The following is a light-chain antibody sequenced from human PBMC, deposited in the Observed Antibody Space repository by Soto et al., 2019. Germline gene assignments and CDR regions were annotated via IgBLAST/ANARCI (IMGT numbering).Light chain of an antibody. J-gene: IGKJ1*01. V-gene: IGKV3-20*01. Sequence: EIVLTQSPGTLSLSPGERATLSCRASQTVRSSSLAWYQQKPGQAPRLLIFGASTRAAGFPDRFSGSGSGTDFTLTISRLEPEDFAVYYCQQYGSSPRTFGQGTKVEIK. CDR2: GAS. CDR3: QQYGSSPRT. CDR1: QTVRSSS.